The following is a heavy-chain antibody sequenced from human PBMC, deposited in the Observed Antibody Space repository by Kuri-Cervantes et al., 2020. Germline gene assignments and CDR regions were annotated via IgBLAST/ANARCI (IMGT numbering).Heavy chain of an antibody. J-gene: IGHJ4*02. CDR3: AREGLAGARSDY. Sequence: GESLKISCAASGFTFSSYSMNWVRQAPGKGLEWVSSISSSSSYIYYADSVKGRFTISRDNAKNSLYLQMNSLRAEDTAVYYCAREGLAGARSDYWGQGTLVTVSS. CDR2: ISSSSSYI. CDR1: GFTFSSYS. D-gene: IGHD1-26*01. V-gene: IGHV3-21*04.